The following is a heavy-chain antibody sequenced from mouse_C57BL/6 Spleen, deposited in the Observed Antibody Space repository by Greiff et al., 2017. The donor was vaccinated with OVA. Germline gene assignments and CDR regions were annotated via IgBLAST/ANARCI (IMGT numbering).Heavy chain of an antibody. J-gene: IGHJ1*03. CDR2: ISSGSSTI. V-gene: IGHV5-17*01. D-gene: IGHD1-1*01. CDR1: GFTFSGYG. CDR3: ARFTTVGVFDV. Sequence: EVQVVESGGGLVKPGGSLKLSCAASGFTFSGYGMHWVRQAPEKGLEWVAYISSGSSTIYYADKVKGRFTISRDNAKNTLFLQMTSLRSEDAAMYYCARFTTVGVFDVWGTGTTVTVSS.